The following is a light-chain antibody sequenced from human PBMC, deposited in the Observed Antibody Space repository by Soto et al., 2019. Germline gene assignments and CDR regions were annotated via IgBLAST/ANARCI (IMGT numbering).Light chain of an antibody. CDR1: QTISSW. CDR2: KAS. CDR3: QQYDSYSSGP. Sequence: DIQMTQSPSTLSGSVGDRVTITCRASQTISSWLAWYQQKPGKAPKLLIYKASTLKSGVPSRFSGSGSGTEFTLTISNLQHDDFATYYCQQYDSYSSGPFGQGTKVDIK. J-gene: IGKJ1*01. V-gene: IGKV1-5*03.